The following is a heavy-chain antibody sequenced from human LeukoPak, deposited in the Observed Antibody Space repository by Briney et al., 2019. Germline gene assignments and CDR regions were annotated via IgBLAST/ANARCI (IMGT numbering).Heavy chain of an antibody. Sequence: SETLSLTCAVYGGSFSGYYWSWIRQPPGKGLEWIGEINHSGSTNYNPSLKSRVTISVDTSKNQFSLKLSSVTAADTAVYYCARGGISYSSSWYPYYFDYWGQGTLVTVSS. CDR1: GGSFSGYY. CDR2: INHSGST. CDR3: ARGGISYSSSWYPYYFDY. V-gene: IGHV4-34*01. J-gene: IGHJ4*02. D-gene: IGHD6-13*01.